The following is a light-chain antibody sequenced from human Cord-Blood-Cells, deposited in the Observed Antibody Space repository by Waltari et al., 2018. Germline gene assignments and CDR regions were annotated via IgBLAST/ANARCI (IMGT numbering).Light chain of an antibody. J-gene: IGLJ3*02. CDR1: SSDVGSYNL. CDR3: CSYAGSSTV. V-gene: IGLV2-23*01. Sequence: QSALTQPASVSGSPGQSITTSCTGTSSDVGSYNLLSWYQQHPGKAPKLMIYEGSKRPSGVSNRFSGSKSGNTASLTISGLQAEDEADYYCCSYAGSSTVFGGGTKLTVL. CDR2: EGS.